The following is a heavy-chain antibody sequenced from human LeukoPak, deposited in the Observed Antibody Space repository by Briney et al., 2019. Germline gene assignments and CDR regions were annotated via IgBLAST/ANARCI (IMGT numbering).Heavy chain of an antibody. D-gene: IGHD1-26*01. CDR2: IKSKTDGGTT. CDR3: TTATGSYGPFLFDY. CDR1: GFTFSDAW. Sequence: GGSLRLSCAASGFTFSDAWMSWVRQAPGKGLEWVGRIKSKTDGGTTDYAAPVKGRFTISRDDSKNTLYPQMNSLKTGDTAVYYCTTATGSYGPFLFDYWGQGTLVTVSS. V-gene: IGHV3-15*01. J-gene: IGHJ4*02.